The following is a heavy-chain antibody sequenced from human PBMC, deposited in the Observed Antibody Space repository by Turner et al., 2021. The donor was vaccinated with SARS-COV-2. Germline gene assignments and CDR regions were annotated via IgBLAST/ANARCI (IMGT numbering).Heavy chain of an antibody. Sequence: EVQLVESGGSLIQPGGSLQLSCAASGFTVSSNYMSWVRQAPGKGLEWVSVIYSGGSTFYADSLKGRFTISRDNSKNTLYLQMNSLRAEDTAFYYCARDLGGLRFDYWGQGTLVTVSS. CDR3: ARDLGGLRFDY. J-gene: IGHJ4*02. CDR1: GFTVSSNY. V-gene: IGHV3-53*01. D-gene: IGHD2-15*01. CDR2: IYSGGST.